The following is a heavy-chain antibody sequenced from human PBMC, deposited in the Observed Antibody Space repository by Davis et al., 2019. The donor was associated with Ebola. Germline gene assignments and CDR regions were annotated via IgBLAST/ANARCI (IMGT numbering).Heavy chain of an antibody. D-gene: IGHD6-6*01. J-gene: IGHJ4*02. CDR2: IRSKANSYAT. V-gene: IGHV3-73*01. CDR1: GFTFSGSA. Sequence: GGSLRLSCAASGFTFSGSAMHWVRQASGKGLEWVGRIRSKANSYATAYAASVKGRFTISRDDSKNTAYLQMNSLKTEDTAVYYCARDLFGVDRSSIADSRPNDYWGQGTLVTVSS. CDR3: ARDLFGVDRSSIADSRPNDY.